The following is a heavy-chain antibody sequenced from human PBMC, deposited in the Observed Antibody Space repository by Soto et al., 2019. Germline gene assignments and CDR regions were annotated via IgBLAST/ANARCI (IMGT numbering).Heavy chain of an antibody. D-gene: IGHD6-6*01. V-gene: IGHV3-23*01. CDR3: AKGPSITRAYDI. Sequence: RGSLILSCAASELTLSTHALSWVCQAPGKGLDWVSVISGRGGTKYYSDSVTGRFTISREIYKNTLYLQMNSLRAEESAVYYCAKGPSITRAYDIWGQGTMDSVTS. CDR2: ISGRGGTK. J-gene: IGHJ3*02. CDR1: ELTLSTHA.